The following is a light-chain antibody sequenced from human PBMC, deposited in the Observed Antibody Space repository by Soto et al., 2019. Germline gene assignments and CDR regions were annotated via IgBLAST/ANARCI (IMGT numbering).Light chain of an antibody. Sequence: QPVLTQPPSVSGAPGQRVTISCIGSSSNIGAGYDVHWYQQPPGTAPKLLIYGNINRPSGVPDRFSGSKSGTSASLAITGLQADDEADYYCQSYDSSLSTSIFGGGTKLTVL. J-gene: IGLJ2*01. CDR2: GNI. V-gene: IGLV1-40*01. CDR1: SSNIGAGYD. CDR3: QSYDSSLSTSI.